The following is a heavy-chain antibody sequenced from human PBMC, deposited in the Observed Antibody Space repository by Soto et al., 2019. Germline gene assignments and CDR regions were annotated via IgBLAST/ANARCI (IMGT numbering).Heavy chain of an antibody. CDR3: AKVLFSGSYRPFDAFDI. J-gene: IGHJ3*02. CDR1: GFTFSSYA. V-gene: IGHV3-23*01. CDR2: ISGSGGST. Sequence: GGSLRLSCAASGFTFSSYAMSWVRQAPGKGLEWVSAISGSGGSTYYADSVKGRFTISRDNSKNTLYLQMNSLRAEDTAVYYCAKVLFSGSYRPFDAFDIWGRGTMVTVSS. D-gene: IGHD1-26*01.